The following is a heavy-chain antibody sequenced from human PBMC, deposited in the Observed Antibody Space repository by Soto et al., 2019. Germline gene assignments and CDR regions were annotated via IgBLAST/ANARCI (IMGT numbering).Heavy chain of an antibody. CDR1: GFTFCSYG. D-gene: IGHD1-26*01. CDR3: AKEGGLSGSYYISSSYYFDY. J-gene: IGHJ4*02. V-gene: IGHV3-30*18. CDR2: ISYDGSNT. Sequence: PGGSLRLSCAASGFTFCSYGMHWVRQAPGKGLEWVAIISYDGSNTYYADSVKGRFTISRDNSKNTLYLQMNSLRAEDASVYYCAKEGGLSGSYYISSSYYFDYWGQGTLVTVSS.